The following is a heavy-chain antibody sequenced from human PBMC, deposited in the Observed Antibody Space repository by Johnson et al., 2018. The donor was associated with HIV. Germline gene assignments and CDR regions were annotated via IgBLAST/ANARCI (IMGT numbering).Heavy chain of an antibody. J-gene: IGHJ3*02. CDR3: AKPKLEPGYGGAFDI. CDR1: TFTFSGYN. V-gene: IGHV3-11*01. CDR2: ISSSGYST. D-gene: IGHD1-1*01. Sequence: QVQLVESGGGLVRPGGSLRLSCVASTFTFSGYNMAWIRQAPGKGLECLSYISSSGYSTYYTDSVKGRFTISRDNAKKSLFLQMNSLRAEDTALYYCAKPKLEPGYGGAFDIWGQGTMVTVSS.